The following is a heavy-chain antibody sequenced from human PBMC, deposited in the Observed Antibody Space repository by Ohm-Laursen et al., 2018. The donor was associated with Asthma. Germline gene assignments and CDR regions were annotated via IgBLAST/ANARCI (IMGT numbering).Heavy chain of an antibody. CDR3: ARKYGDYLDY. J-gene: IGHJ4*02. CDR2: IYHSGST. CDR1: GASISSGGLY. V-gene: IGHV4-4*02. Sequence: GTLSLTCNVSGASISSGGLYWTWVRQPPGKGLEWIGEIYHSGSTNYNPSLKSRVTISVDKSKNQFSLKLSSVTAADTAVYYCARKYGDYLDYWGQGTLVTVSS. D-gene: IGHD4-17*01.